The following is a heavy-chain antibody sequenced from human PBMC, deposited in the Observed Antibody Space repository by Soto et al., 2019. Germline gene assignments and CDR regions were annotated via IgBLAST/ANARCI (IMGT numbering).Heavy chain of an antibody. J-gene: IGHJ4*02. CDR1: GFPFKNYD. CDR3: AKNRQFRSYYESAGHYDN. V-gene: IGHV3-23*01. D-gene: IGHD3-10*01. Sequence: EVELLESGGGLVQPGGSLRLSWVASGFPFKNYDMSWIRQAQGKGLEWASGISGSGGVTYYADSVKGRFTISRDNSKNTLYLQMNSLRAEDTAIYYCAKNRQFRSYYESAGHYDNWGQGTLVTVSS. CDR2: ISGSGGVT.